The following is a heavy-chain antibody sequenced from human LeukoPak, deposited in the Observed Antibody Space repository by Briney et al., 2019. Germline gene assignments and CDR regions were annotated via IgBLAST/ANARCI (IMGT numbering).Heavy chain of an antibody. CDR2: INSDGSIT. D-gene: IGHD5-18*01. CDR3: ARDAVDTANAV. V-gene: IGHV3-74*01. Sequence: GGSLRLSCAASGFTLTTYWMHWVRQAPGKGLVWVSHINSDGSITSYADSVKGRFTISRDNAKNTLYLQMNSLRAEDTAVYYCARDAVDTANAVWGQGTTVTVSS. J-gene: IGHJ6*02. CDR1: GFTLTTYW.